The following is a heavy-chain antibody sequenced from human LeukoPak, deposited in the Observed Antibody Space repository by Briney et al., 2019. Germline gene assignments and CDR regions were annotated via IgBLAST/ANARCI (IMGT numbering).Heavy chain of an antibody. CDR2: INPNSGGT. CDR3: ARVFSPDYDSSFSWFDP. J-gene: IGHJ5*02. CDR1: GYTFTGYY. Sequence: ASVKVSCKASGYTFTGYYMHWARQAPGQGLEWMGWINPNSGGTNYAQKFQGKVTMTRDTSISTAYMELSRLRSDDTAVYYCARVFSPDYDSSFSWFDPWGQGTLVTVSS. D-gene: IGHD3-22*01. V-gene: IGHV1-2*02.